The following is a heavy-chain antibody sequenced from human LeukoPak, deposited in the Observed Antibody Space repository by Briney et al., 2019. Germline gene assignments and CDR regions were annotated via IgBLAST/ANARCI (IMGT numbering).Heavy chain of an antibody. J-gene: IGHJ3*02. D-gene: IGHD6-19*01. CDR3: ARQSGRDSSGLPEAFDI. CDR1: GGSISSGPYF. V-gene: IGHV4-30-2*03. Sequence: SQTLSLTSSVSGGSISSGPYFWSWIRQSPGQGLEWIGSIYHSGSTYYNPSLKSRVTISVDTSKNQFSLKLSSVTAADTAVYYCARQSGRDSSGLPEAFDIWGQGTMVTVSS. CDR2: IYHSGST.